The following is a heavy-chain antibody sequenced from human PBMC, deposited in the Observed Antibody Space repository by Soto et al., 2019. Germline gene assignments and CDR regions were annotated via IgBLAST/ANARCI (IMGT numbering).Heavy chain of an antibody. J-gene: IGHJ6*02. CDR2: INHSGTI. Sequence: SETLSLTCAVYGGPFSGYYWTWIRQPPGKGLEWIGEINHSGTINFNPSLKSRITISLDTSKKHFFLKLSSVTDADTAAYYCARADRTLVTSYSLDVWGQGTTVTVSS. CDR3: ARADRTLVTSYSLDV. CDR1: GGPFSGYY. D-gene: IGHD2-21*02. V-gene: IGHV4-34*01.